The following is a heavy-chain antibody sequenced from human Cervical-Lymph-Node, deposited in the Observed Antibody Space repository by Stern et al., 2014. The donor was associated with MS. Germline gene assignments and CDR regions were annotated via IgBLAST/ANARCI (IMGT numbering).Heavy chain of an antibody. J-gene: IGHJ4*02. CDR1: GYTFTSYY. CDR3: ARDRLTGGAFDY. CDR2: INPSGGST. D-gene: IGHD2-21*01. Sequence: QVQLVQSGAEVKKPGASVKVSCKASGYTFTSYYMHWVRQAPGQGLEWMGIINPSGGSTSYAQKFRGRVTMTRDTSTSTVYMELSSLRSEDTAVYYCARDRLTGGAFDYWGQGTLVTVSS. V-gene: IGHV1-46*01.